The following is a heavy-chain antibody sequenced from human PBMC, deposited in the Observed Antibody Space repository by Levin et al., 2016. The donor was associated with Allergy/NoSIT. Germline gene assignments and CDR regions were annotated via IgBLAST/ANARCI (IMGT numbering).Heavy chain of an antibody. Sequence: WIRQPPGKGLEWVGFIRSKAYGGTTEYAASVKGRFTISRDDSKSIAYLQMNSLKTEDTAVYYCTRVRLDSSGYYWWRGGYYYYYGMDVWGQGTTVTVSS. CDR2: IRSKAYGGTT. V-gene: IGHV3-49*02. CDR3: TRVRLDSSGYYWWRGGYYYYYGMDV. D-gene: IGHD3-22*01. J-gene: IGHJ6*02.